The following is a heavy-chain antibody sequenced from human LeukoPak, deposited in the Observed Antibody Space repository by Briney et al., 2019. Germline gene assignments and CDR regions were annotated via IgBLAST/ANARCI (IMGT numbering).Heavy chain of an antibody. CDR2: ISYDGSNK. J-gene: IGHJ4*02. CDR1: GFTVSSNY. CDR3: ATLDWYPYPKQNTPTDY. V-gene: IGHV3-30*03. Sequence: GGSLRLSCAASGFTVSSNYMSWVRQAPGKGLEWVAVISYDGSNKYYADSVKGRFTISRDNSKNTLYLQMNSLRAEDTAVYYCATLDWYPYPKQNTPTDYWGQGTLVTVSS. D-gene: IGHD3-9*01.